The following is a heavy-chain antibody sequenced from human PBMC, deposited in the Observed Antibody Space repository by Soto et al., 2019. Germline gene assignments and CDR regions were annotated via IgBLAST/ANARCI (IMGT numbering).Heavy chain of an antibody. CDR3: ARGGVTAAISWFDP. CDR2: IIPIFGTA. CDR1: GGTFSSYA. D-gene: IGHD2-2*02. J-gene: IGHJ5*02. V-gene: IGHV1-69*13. Sequence: GASVKVSCKASGGTFSSYAISWVRQAPGQGLEWMGGIIPIFGTANYAQKFQGRVTITADESTSTASMELSSLRSEDTAVYYCARGGVTAAISWFDPWGQGTLVTVSS.